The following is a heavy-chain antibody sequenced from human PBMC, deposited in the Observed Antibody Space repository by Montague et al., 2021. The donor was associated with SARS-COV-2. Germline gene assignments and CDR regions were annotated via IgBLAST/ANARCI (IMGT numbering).Heavy chain of an antibody. Sequence: ALMKPTQTLTLTCTFSGFSLSTSGMCVSWIRQPPGKALEWLALIDWDDDKYYSTSLKTRLTISKDTSKNQVVLTMTNMDPVDTATYYCARISAWYSSGWSAFDYWGQGTLVTVSS. D-gene: IGHD6-19*01. CDR2: IDWDDDK. CDR1: GFSLSTSGMC. J-gene: IGHJ4*02. V-gene: IGHV2-70*01. CDR3: ARISAWYSSGWSAFDY.